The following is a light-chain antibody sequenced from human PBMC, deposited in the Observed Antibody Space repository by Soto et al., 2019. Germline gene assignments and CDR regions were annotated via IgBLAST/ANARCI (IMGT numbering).Light chain of an antibody. V-gene: IGLV2-14*01. CDR2: EVS. CDR1: SSDVGSYNY. Sequence: QSALTQPASVSGSPGQSITISCTGTSSDVGSYNYVSWYQQHPGKAPKLMIYEVSNRPSGVSNRFSGSKTGNTASLTISGLQAEDEAGYYCSSFTSSSTPRVFGGGTKLTVL. CDR3: SSFTSSSTPRV. J-gene: IGLJ3*02.